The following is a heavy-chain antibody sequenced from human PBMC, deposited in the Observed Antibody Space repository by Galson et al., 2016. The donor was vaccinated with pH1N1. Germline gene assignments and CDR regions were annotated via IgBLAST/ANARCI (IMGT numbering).Heavy chain of an antibody. D-gene: IGHD3-16*01. CDR2: ISSDGSNK. CDR3: AKESLPRATLGDFDA. V-gene: IGHV3-30*18. J-gene: IGHJ4*02. Sequence: SLRLSCAASGFTFGDYAIHWVRQAPGKGLEWVALISSDGSNKDYADSVKGRFIVSRDYSKTALQMNSLKAEDTAVYYCAKESLPRATLGDFDAWGQGSLVIVSS. CDR1: GFTFGDYA.